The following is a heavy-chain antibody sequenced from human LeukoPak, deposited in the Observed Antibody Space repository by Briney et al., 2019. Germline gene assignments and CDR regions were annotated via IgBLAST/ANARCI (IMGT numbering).Heavy chain of an antibody. CDR3: ARESDY. Sequence: GRSLRLSCAASGFTFSSYAMHWVRQAPGEGQEWVAVISYDGSNKYYADSVKGRFTISRDNSKNTLYLQMNSLRAEDTAVYYCARESDYWGQGTLVTVSS. V-gene: IGHV3-30-3*01. CDR1: GFTFSSYA. CDR2: ISYDGSNK. J-gene: IGHJ4*02.